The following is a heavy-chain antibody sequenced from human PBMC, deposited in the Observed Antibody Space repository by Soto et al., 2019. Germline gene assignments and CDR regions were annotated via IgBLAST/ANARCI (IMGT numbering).Heavy chain of an antibody. D-gene: IGHD3-10*01. CDR3: ARLYGSGNYGANFDN. CDR1: GYTFTGYS. V-gene: IGHV1-2*02. CDR2: ISPSTGGT. Sequence: ASVKVSCKASGYTFTGYSIHWVRQAPGQGLEWMGWISPSTGGTSSAQKFQGRVTMSRDTSISTAYMELTSLTSGDTAVYYCARLYGSGNYGANFDNWGQGTMVSVS. J-gene: IGHJ3*02.